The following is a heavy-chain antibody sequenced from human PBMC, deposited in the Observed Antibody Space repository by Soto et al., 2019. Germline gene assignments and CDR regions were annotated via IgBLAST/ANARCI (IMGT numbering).Heavy chain of an antibody. V-gene: IGHV1-18*01. J-gene: IGHJ2*01. CDR3: ARDLHSGGKYWYFDI. CDR2: INSFSGDT. CDR1: GYTFTHYG. D-gene: IGHD2-15*01. Sequence: QVQLVQSGAEVKKPGASVKVSCKASGYTFTHYGITWVRQAPGQGLEWTGWINSFSGDTNYPQKLQGRPTMTTDTSTSTVYIELRNLRSDDTAVYYCARDLHSGGKYWYFDIWGRGTLVTVSS.